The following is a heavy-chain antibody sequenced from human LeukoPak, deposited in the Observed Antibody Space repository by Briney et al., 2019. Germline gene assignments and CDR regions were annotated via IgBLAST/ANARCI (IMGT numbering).Heavy chain of an antibody. CDR3: ALSRSMIEYYFDY. CDR1: GFTFSNYW. V-gene: IGHV3-7*03. J-gene: IGHJ4*02. D-gene: IGHD3-22*01. Sequence: PGGSLRLSCAASGFTFSNYWMSWVRQTPGKGLEWVANIKQDGSEKNYLDSVKGRFTISRDNSKNTLYLQMNSLRAEDTAVYYCALSRSMIEYYFDYWGQGALVTVSS. CDR2: IKQDGSEK.